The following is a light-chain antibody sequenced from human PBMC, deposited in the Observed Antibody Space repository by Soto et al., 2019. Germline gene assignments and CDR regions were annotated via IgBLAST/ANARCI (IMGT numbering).Light chain of an antibody. V-gene: IGLV2-14*01. CDR1: ISDVGGYNY. J-gene: IGLJ1*01. CDR2: DVS. CDR3: SSYTSSSTNV. Sequence: QSALTQPASVSGSPGQSITISCTGTISDVGGYNYVSWYQQHPGKAPKLMIYDVSKRPSGVSNPFSGSKSGNTASLTISGPQAEDEADYYCSSYTSSSTNVFGTGTKLTVL.